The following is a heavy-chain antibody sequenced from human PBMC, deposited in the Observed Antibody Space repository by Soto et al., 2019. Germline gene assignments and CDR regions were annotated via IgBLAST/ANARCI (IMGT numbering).Heavy chain of an antibody. J-gene: IGHJ6*02. CDR1: GFTVSNYW. CDR2: IKNDGTT. V-gene: IGHV3-74*01. CDR3: AKDRGEEGLKFLEWFGGMDV. D-gene: IGHD3-3*01. Sequence: GSLRLSCAASGFTVSNYWMNWVRQAPGKGLVWVSHIKNDGTTSYADSVEGRFTVSRDDAKNSFYLQMNSLRADDTAVYYCAKDRGEEGLKFLEWFGGMDVWGHGTTVTVSS.